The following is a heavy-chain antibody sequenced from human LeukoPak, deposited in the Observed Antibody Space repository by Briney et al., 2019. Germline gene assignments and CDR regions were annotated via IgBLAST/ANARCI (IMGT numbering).Heavy chain of an antibody. J-gene: IGHJ6*02. V-gene: IGHV3-21*01. Sequence: GGSLRLSCAASGFTFSHYSMNWVRQAPGKGLECVSYISTSGSYIYHADSVKGRFTISRDNAKNSLYLQMNSLRAEDTAVYYCARDNYYSVMDVWGQGTTVTVSS. CDR3: ARDNYYSVMDV. CDR2: ISTSGSYI. CDR1: GFTFSHYS.